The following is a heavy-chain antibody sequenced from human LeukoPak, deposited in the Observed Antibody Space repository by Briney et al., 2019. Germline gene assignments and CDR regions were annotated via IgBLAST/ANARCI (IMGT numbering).Heavy chain of an antibody. J-gene: IGHJ3*02. Sequence: PSGTLSLTCTVSGGSISSFYWNWIRQPPGKGLEWIGYIYSSGSTNYNPSLKSRVTISLDTSKHQFSLNLSSVTAADTAVYYCARRVVVVSAAMRNDAFDIWGQGTMVTVSS. CDR1: GGSISSFY. V-gene: IGHV4-59*01. CDR2: IYSSGST. D-gene: IGHD2-2*01. CDR3: ARRVVVVSAAMRNDAFDI.